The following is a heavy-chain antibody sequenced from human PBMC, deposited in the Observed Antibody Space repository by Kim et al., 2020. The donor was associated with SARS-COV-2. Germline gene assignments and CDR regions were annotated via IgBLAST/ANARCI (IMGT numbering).Heavy chain of an antibody. Sequence: ASVKVSCKASGYTFTTYGFSWVRQAPGQGLEWMGWISAYNGNTNYAQNLQGRVTMTTDTFTTTAYMELRSLRSDDTALYYCARDHFVAYYYGTFDYWGQGTLVTVSS. CDR1: GYTFTTYG. D-gene: IGHD3-10*01. V-gene: IGHV1-18*01. J-gene: IGHJ4*02. CDR2: ISAYNGNT. CDR3: ARDHFVAYYYGTFDY.